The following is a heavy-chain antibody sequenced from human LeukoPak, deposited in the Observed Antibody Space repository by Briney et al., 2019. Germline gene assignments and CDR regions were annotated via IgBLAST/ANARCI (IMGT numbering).Heavy chain of an antibody. CDR2: FDPEDGET. Sequence: RASVKVSCKVSGYTLTGLSMHWVRQAPGKGLEWMGGFDPEDGETVYAQKFQRRVTMTEATSTDTAYMELSSLRSEDTAVYYCATDGGCSGGSCYRYSYYGMDVWGQGTTVTVSS. J-gene: IGHJ6*02. CDR3: ATDGGCSGGSCYRYSYYGMDV. D-gene: IGHD2-15*01. CDR1: GYTLTGLS. V-gene: IGHV1-24*01.